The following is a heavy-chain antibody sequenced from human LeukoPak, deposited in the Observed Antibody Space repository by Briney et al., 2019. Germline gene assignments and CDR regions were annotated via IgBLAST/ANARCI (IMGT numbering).Heavy chain of an antibody. J-gene: IGHJ4*02. Sequence: PGRSLRLSCAASGFTFSSYWMSWVRQAPGKGLEWVANIKQDGSEKYYVDSVKGRFTISRDNAKNSLYLQMNSLRAEDTAVYYCALGRGSYSPFDYWGQGTLVTVSS. CDR3: ALGRGSYSPFDY. CDR1: GFTFSSYW. V-gene: IGHV3-7*01. D-gene: IGHD1-26*01. CDR2: IKQDGSEK.